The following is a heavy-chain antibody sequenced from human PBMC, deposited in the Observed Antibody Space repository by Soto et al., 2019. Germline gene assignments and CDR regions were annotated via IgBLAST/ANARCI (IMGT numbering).Heavy chain of an antibody. CDR1: GGSISSGGYY. Sequence: ASETLSLTCTVSGGSISSGGYYWSWIRQHPGKGLEWIGYIYYSGSTYYNPSLKSRVTISVDTSKNQFSLKLSSVTAADTAVYYCARDYYYDGTGFDYWGQGTLVTVSS. CDR3: ARDYYYDGTGFDY. J-gene: IGHJ4*02. CDR2: IYYSGST. D-gene: IGHD3-22*01. V-gene: IGHV4-31*03.